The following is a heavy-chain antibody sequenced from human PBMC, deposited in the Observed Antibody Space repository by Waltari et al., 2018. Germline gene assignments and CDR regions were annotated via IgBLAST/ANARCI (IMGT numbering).Heavy chain of an antibody. CDR2: IYYSGCT. Sequence: QVQLQESGPGLVKPSETLSLTCTVSGGSISSYYWSWIRQTHGKGREWSGSIYYSGCTNYTPTLWSLCIICGAPSKYRFSLTLISVTSSDTAVYYCARYSHCSGGSCYDSFYIWVQGTMVTVSS. CDR3: ARYSHCSGGSCYDSFYI. CDR1: GGSISSYY. J-gene: IGHJ3*02. V-gene: IGHV4-59*01. D-gene: IGHD2-15*01.